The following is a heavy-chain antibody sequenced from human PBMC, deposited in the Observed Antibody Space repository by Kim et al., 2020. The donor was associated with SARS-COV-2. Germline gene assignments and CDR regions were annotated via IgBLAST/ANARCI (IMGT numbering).Heavy chain of an antibody. Sequence: SETLSLTCTVSGGSISSYYWSWIRQPPVKGLEWIGYIYYSGSTNYNPSLKSRVTISVDTSKNQFSLKLSSVTAADTAVYYCARGTRRDIVLMVYDRNNWFDPWGQGTLVTVAS. V-gene: IGHV4-59*13. CDR2: IYYSGST. D-gene: IGHD2-8*01. CDR1: GGSISSYY. J-gene: IGHJ5*02. CDR3: ARGTRRDIVLMVYDRNNWFDP.